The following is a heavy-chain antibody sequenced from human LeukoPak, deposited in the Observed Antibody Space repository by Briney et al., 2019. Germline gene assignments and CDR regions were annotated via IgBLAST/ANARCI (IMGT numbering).Heavy chain of an antibody. V-gene: IGHV3-23*01. CDR1: GFTFSSYA. Sequence: GGSLRLSCAASGFTFSSYAMSWVRQAPGKGLEWVSAISGSGGSTYYADSAKGRFTISRDNSKNTLYLQMNSLRAEDTAVYYCARRYGDYPGYYYGMDVWGQGTTVTVSS. D-gene: IGHD4-17*01. J-gene: IGHJ6*02. CDR3: ARRYGDYPGYYYGMDV. CDR2: ISGSGGST.